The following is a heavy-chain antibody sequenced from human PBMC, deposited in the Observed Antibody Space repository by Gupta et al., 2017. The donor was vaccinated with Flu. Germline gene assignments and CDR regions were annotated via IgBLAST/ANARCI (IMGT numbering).Heavy chain of an antibody. CDR2: ITPMFGTA. CDR1: YV. D-gene: IGHD3-10*01. CDR3: ARGSSCFADYSYFLDF. J-gene: IGHJ4*01. Sequence: YVITWVRQAPGQGLEWMGEITPMFGTANYAHMGQYRVTITANESTSTVDMEVNRLSYDETAVFYCARGSSCFADYSYFLDFWGQGTLVTVSS. V-gene: IGHV1-69*01.